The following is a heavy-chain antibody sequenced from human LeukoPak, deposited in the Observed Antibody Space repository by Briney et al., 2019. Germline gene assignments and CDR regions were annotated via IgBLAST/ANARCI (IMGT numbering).Heavy chain of an antibody. J-gene: IGHJ4*02. D-gene: IGHD1-1*01. CDR2: TNQDGSGE. Sequence: GGSLRLSCAASGFTFSSYAMSWVRRAPGRGLEWVANTNQDGSGEYYVDSVKGRFTVSRDNAKNSLYLQMNSLRVEDTAVYYCAKDSEQNMEIDHWGQGALVTVSS. CDR3: AKDSEQNMEIDH. V-gene: IGHV3-7*01. CDR1: GFTFSSYA.